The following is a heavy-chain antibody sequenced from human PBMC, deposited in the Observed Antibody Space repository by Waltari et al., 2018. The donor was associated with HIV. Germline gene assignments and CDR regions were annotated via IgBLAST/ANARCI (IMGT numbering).Heavy chain of an antibody. V-gene: IGHV4-59*11. CDR1: GGSISNHY. D-gene: IGHD2-15*01. J-gene: IGHJ6*02. CDR3: ARGPIMTPGNFYNGFDV. Sequence: QVQLQESGPGLVKPSETQSLTCSVSGGSISNHYWSWIRQPPGKPLEGIGYMYYNGNTNYNSSLKNRVTMSVDTSKNQFSLKMSSLTAADTAMYYCARGPIMTPGNFYNGFDVWGRGTTVAVSS. CDR2: MYYNGNT.